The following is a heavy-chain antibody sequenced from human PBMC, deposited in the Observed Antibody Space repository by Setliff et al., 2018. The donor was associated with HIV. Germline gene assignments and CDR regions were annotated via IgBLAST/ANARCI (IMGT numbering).Heavy chain of an antibody. CDR1: GGAFSKYA. D-gene: IGHD6-19*01. J-gene: IGHJ4*02. CDR3: ARDEGSGWPLDY. Sequence: SVKVSCKASGGAFSKYAITWVRQAPGQGLEWLGRIIPEFGTANYAPKFQGRVTVTTDSSTSTAYMQLSSLRSEDTAVYYCARDEGSGWPLDYWGQGTLVTVSS. CDR2: IIPEFGTA. V-gene: IGHV1-69*05.